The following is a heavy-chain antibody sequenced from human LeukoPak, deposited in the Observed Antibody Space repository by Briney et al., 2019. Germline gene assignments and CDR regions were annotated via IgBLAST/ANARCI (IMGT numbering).Heavy chain of an antibody. D-gene: IGHD3-22*01. Sequence: PGRSLRLSCTASGFTFGYYAMSWVRQPPGKGLEWVGFIRTKAYGGTTECAASVKGRFTISRDDSKSIAYLQMNSLKTEDTAVYYCTRDLSPTYYADTSGYYRDLYDYWGQGTLVTVSS. J-gene: IGHJ4*02. V-gene: IGHV3-49*04. CDR1: GFTFGYYA. CDR2: IRTKAYGGTT. CDR3: TRDLSPTYYADTSGYYRDLYDY.